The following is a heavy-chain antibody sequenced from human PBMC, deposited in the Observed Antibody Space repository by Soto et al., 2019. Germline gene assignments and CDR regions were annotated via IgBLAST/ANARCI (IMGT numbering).Heavy chain of an antibody. CDR1: GFTFSNYE. Sequence: PGGSLRLSCAVFGFTFSNYEMNWVRQAPGKGLEWVSYISNSGRAIYYAESVKGRFTISRDNAKNSLYLQMNSLRAEDTAVYYWARDPEIYRGKFDYGLDVWGQGTTVTVSS. V-gene: IGHV3-48*03. CDR3: ARDPEIYRGKFDYGLDV. D-gene: IGHD4-4*01. J-gene: IGHJ6*02. CDR2: ISNSGRAI.